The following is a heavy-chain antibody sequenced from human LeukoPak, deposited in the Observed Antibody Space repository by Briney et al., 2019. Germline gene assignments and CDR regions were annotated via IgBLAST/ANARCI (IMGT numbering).Heavy chain of an antibody. D-gene: IGHD2-2*01. CDR3: ARVSAGLVPAADY. J-gene: IGHJ4*02. V-gene: IGHV4-59*01. CDR1: GGSISSYY. Sequence: PSETLSLTCTVSGGSISSYYWSWIRQPPGKGLEWIGYIYYGGSTNYNPSLKSRVTISVDTSKNQFSLKLSSVTAADTAVYYCARVSAGLVPAADYWGQGTLVTVSS. CDR2: IYYGGST.